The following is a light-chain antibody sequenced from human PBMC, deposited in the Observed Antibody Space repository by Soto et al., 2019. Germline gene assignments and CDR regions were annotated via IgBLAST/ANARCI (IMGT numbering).Light chain of an antibody. CDR1: SSNIGAGYD. V-gene: IGLV1-40*01. Sequence: QSALTQPPSVSGAPGQRVTISCTGSSSNIGAGYDVHWYQQLPGTAPKLLIYGTSNRPSGVPDRFSGSKSGTSASLAITGLQAEEEADHYCRSYDSSRSGSVFGPGPKFTAL. J-gene: IGLJ1*01. CDR3: RSYDSSRSGSV. CDR2: GTS.